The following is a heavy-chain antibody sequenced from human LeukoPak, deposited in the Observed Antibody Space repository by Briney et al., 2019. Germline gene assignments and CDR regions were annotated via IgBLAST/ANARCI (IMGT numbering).Heavy chain of an antibody. CDR3: ARVGEITGTTWGYYFDY. V-gene: IGHV3-11*04. Sequence: PGGSLRLSCVASGFTFNTHWVSWIRQAPGKGLEWVSYISSSGSTIYYAESVKGRFTISRDNAKNSLYLQMNSLRAEDTAVYYCARVGEITGTTWGYYFDYWGQGILVTVSS. CDR1: GFTFNTHW. D-gene: IGHD1-20*01. CDR2: ISSSGSTI. J-gene: IGHJ4*02.